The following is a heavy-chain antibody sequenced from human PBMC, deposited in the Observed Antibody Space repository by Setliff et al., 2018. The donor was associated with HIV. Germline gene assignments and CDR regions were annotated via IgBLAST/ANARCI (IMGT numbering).Heavy chain of an antibody. CDR2: VSYSGST. Sequence: ETLSLTCTISGGSITSHYWSWIRQPPGKGLEWLGYVSYSGSTNFNPSLESRLAMSVDMSKNHFSLKLRSVTAADTAVYYCARHGHFYDSSSSDAFDIWGHGTMVTVSS. V-gene: IGHV4-59*08. CDR3: ARHGHFYDSSSSDAFDI. D-gene: IGHD3-22*01. CDR1: GGSITSHY. J-gene: IGHJ3*02.